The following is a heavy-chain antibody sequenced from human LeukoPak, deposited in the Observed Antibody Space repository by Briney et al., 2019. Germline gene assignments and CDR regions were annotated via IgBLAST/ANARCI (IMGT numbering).Heavy chain of an antibody. Sequence: GGSLRLSCAASGFTFSSYSMNWVRQAPGKGLEWVSYISSSSSTIYYADSVKGRFTISRDDAKNSLYLQMNSLRAEDTAVYYCARGACGTSCPYYYYYMDVWGKGTTVTISS. J-gene: IGHJ6*03. CDR2: ISSSSSTI. CDR3: ARGACGTSCPYYYYYMDV. D-gene: IGHD2-2*01. V-gene: IGHV3-48*01. CDR1: GFTFSSYS.